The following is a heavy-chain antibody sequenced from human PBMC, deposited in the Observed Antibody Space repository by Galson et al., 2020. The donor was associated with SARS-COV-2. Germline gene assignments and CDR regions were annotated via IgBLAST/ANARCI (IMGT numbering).Heavy chain of an antibody. V-gene: IGHV3-23*01. CDR1: GFTFRRYA. J-gene: IGHJ4*02. D-gene: IGHD4-17*01. Sequence: GESLKISCAGSGFTFRRYAMSWVRQVPGKGLEWVSSVTAGGSITYHADTVKGRFTISRDNSKNTLYLQMNSLRVEDTALYYCAKDQGNDYGDQLDYWGQGTLVSVSS. CDR2: VTAGGSIT. CDR3: AKDQGNDYGDQLDY.